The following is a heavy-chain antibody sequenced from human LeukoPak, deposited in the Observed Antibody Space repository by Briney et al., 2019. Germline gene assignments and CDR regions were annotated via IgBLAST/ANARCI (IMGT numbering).Heavy chain of an antibody. Sequence: ASVKVSCKASGYTFTSYYMHGVRQAPGQGLEWMGIINPSGGSTSYAQKFQGRVTMTRDTSTSTVYMELSSLRSEDTAVYYCARADTVEGYYYYMDVWGKGTTVTVSS. V-gene: IGHV1-46*03. CDR1: GYTFTSYY. CDR2: INPSGGST. J-gene: IGHJ6*03. CDR3: ARADTVEGYYYYMDV. D-gene: IGHD5-12*01.